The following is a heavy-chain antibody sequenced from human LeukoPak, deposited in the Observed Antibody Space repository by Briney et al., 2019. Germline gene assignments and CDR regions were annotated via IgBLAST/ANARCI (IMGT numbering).Heavy chain of an antibody. Sequence: ASVKVSCKASGYTFTGYYMHWVRQAPGQGLEWMGWINPNSGGTNYAQKFQGRVTITRDTSISTAYMELSRLRSDDTAVYYCARGKYYYDSSGYLAYWGQGTLVAVSS. CDR3: ARGKYYYDSSGYLAY. V-gene: IGHV1-2*02. D-gene: IGHD3-22*01. CDR2: INPNSGGT. CDR1: GYTFTGYY. J-gene: IGHJ4*02.